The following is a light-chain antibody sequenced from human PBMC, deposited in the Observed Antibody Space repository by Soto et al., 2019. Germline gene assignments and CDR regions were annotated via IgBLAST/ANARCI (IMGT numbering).Light chain of an antibody. J-gene: IGKJ2*01. Sequence: EIVMTQSPATLSVSPGERATLSCRASQSVSSNLAWYQQKPGQAPRLLIYGASTRATGIPARFSGSGSGTEFTLTISSLQSEDFAVYYCQQYNNWPLYTLGQGPKLEIK. V-gene: IGKV3-15*01. CDR3: QQYNNWPLYT. CDR1: QSVSSN. CDR2: GAS.